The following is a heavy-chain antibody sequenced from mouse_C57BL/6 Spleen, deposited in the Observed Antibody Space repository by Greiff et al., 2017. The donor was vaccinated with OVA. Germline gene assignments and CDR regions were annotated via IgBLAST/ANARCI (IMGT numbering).Heavy chain of an antibody. J-gene: IGHJ2*01. CDR3: VRHGNYFDY. CDR1: GFSFNTYA. CDR2: IRSKSNNYAT. V-gene: IGHV10-1*01. D-gene: IGHD1-1*02. Sequence: EVHLVESGGGLVQPKGSLKLSCAASGFSFNTYAMNWVRQAPGKGLEWVARIRSKSNNYATYYADSVKDRFTISRDDSESMLYLQMNNLKTEDTAMYYCVRHGNYFDYWGQGTTLTVSS.